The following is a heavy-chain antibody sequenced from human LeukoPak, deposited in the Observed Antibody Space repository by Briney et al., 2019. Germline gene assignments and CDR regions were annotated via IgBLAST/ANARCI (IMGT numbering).Heavy chain of an antibody. CDR1: GFTFSNYA. D-gene: IGHD3-10*01. V-gene: IGHV3-23*01. Sequence: PGGSLRLSCAASGFTFSNYAMNWVRQAPGQELECVSVISGSGGSSHHANSVKGRFTISRDNSKNTLYLQTNSLRAEDTAVYYCAGGKTFIIAWGQGTLVTVSS. J-gene: IGHJ5*02. CDR3: AGGKTFIIA. CDR2: ISGSGGSS.